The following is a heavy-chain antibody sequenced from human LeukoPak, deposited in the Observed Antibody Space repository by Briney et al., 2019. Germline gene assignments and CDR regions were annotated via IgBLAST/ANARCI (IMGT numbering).Heavy chain of an antibody. Sequence: SETLSLTCADSDYSITNGRYWGWIRQSPGKGLEFIGNIFYSGTTYYNPSLKSRVTISVDTSKNEFSLKLTAVTAADTAIYYCARFDFWSGFDYWGQGSRVTVSS. CDR2: IFYSGTT. D-gene: IGHD3-3*01. CDR3: ARFDFWSGFDY. J-gene: IGHJ4*02. V-gene: IGHV4-38-2*01. CDR1: DYSITNGRY.